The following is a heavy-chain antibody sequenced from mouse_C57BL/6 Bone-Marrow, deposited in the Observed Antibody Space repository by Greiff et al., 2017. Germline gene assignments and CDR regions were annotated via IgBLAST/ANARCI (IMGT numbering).Heavy chain of an antibody. CDR1: GFTFTDYG. Sequence: EVQLVASGGGLVKPGGSLKLSCAASGFTFTDYGMHWVRQAPGKGLEWVAYISSGNSTINYADKVKGQFTFTIDNSTNTPFMQLTSLTSEDTSMYYCARYDWYYAMDYWGQGTSVTVSS. D-gene: IGHD2-12*01. CDR2: ISSGNSTI. V-gene: IGHV5-17*01. CDR3: ARYDWYYAMDY. J-gene: IGHJ4*01.